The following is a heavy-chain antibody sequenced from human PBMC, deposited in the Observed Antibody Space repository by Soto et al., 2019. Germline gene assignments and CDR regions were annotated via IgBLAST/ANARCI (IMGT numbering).Heavy chain of an antibody. Sequence: SVKVSCKASGGTFSSYAISWVRQAPGQGLEWMGGIIPIFGTANYAQKFQGRVTITADESTSTAYMELSSLRSEDTAVYYCARDYAYCGGDCYSGTDAFDIWGQGTMVTVSS. CDR2: IIPIFGTA. CDR1: GGTFSSYA. J-gene: IGHJ3*02. V-gene: IGHV1-69*13. D-gene: IGHD2-21*02. CDR3: ARDYAYCGGDCYSGTDAFDI.